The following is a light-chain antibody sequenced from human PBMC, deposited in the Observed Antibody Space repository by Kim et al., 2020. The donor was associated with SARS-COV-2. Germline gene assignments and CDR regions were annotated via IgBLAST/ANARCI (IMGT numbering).Light chain of an antibody. V-gene: IGLV3-1*01. CDR3: QTWDRRTVV. CDR1: SLEDKY. Sequence: SVSPGQTASITCSGESLEDKYTYWYQQKPGQSPLLVIYQDNKRPSGIPERFSGSNAGNTATLTISGTQAMDEADYYCQTWDRRTVVFGGGTQLTVL. CDR2: QDN. J-gene: IGLJ2*01.